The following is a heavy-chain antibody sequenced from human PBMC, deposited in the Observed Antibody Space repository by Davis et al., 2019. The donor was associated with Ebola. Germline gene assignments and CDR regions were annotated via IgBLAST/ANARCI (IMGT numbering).Heavy chain of an antibody. Sequence: ASVKVSCKASGYTFTSYYMHWVRQAPGQGLEWMGIINPSGGSTSYPQKFQGRVTMTRDTSTSTVYMALSSLRSEDTAVYYCARVRSSSSGFYYYGMDVWGQGTPVTVSS. D-gene: IGHD6-6*01. V-gene: IGHV1-46*01. CDR2: INPSGGST. J-gene: IGHJ6*02. CDR1: GYTFTSYY. CDR3: ARVRSSSSGFYYYGMDV.